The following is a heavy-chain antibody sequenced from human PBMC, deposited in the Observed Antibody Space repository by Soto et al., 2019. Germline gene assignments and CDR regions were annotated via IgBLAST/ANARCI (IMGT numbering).Heavy chain of an antibody. CDR1: GFTFSDYY. CDR3: ARESDSNYFDF. V-gene: IGHV3-11*01. J-gene: IGHJ4*02. CDR2: ISSTGGTI. Sequence: QVQLVESGGALVNLGGSRRLSFAASGFTFSDYYRSWFRQAPGKGLEWVSYISSTGGTIYNADSVKGRFTISRDNAKNSLYLQMNSLRAEDTAVYYCARESDSNYFDFWGQGTLVTVSS. D-gene: IGHD4-4*01.